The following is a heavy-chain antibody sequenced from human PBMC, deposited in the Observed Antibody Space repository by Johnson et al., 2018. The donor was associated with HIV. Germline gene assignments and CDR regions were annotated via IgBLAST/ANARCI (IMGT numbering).Heavy chain of an antibody. V-gene: IGHV3-30*03. CDR1: GFTFSSYW. CDR3: ARGIAAYDAFDI. J-gene: IGHJ3*02. CDR2: ISYDGSKK. D-gene: IGHD6-13*01. Sequence: VQLVESGGGLVQPGGSLRLSCAASGFTFSSYWMSWVRQAPGKGLEWVTNISYDGSKKHYADSVKGRFTFSRDTSKNTLYLQMNNLRTDDTAVYFCARGIAAYDAFDIWGQGTMVTVSS.